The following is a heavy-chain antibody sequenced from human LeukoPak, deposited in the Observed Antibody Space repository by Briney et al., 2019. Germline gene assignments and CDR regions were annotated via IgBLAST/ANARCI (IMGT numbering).Heavy chain of an antibody. J-gene: IGHJ4*02. Sequence: SETLSLTCTVSGGSISSYYWSWIRQPPGKGLEWIGYIYYSGSTNYNPSLKSRVTISVDTSKNEFSLKLSSVTAADTAVYYCARHNHDYGDYYFDYWGQGTLVTVPS. CDR3: ARHNHDYGDYYFDY. V-gene: IGHV4-59*08. CDR2: IYYSGST. CDR1: GGSISSYY. D-gene: IGHD4-17*01.